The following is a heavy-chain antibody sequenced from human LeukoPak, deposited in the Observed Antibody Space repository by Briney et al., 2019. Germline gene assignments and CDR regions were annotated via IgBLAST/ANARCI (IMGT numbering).Heavy chain of an antibody. Sequence: PGGSLRLSCAASGLTFSSYEMNWVRQAPGKGLEWVSYISSSGSTIYYADSVKGRFTISRDNAKNSLYLQMNSLRAEDTAVYYCARDRGGYNSYYFDYWGQGTLVTVSS. V-gene: IGHV3-48*03. CDR3: ARDRGGYNSYYFDY. CDR2: ISSSGSTI. CDR1: GLTFSSYE. D-gene: IGHD5-24*01. J-gene: IGHJ4*02.